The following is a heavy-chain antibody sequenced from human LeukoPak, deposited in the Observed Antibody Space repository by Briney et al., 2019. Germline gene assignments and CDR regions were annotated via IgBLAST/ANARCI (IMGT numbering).Heavy chain of an antibody. V-gene: IGHV4-30-4*01. D-gene: IGHD3-3*01. CDR2: IYYSGST. CDR1: GGSISSGDYY. CDR3: ASSYYDFWSGYSAEYFQQ. J-gene: IGHJ1*01. Sequence: SETLSLTCTVSGGSISSGDYYWSWIRQPPGKGLEWIGYIYYSGSTYYNPSLKSRVTLSVDTSKNQFSLKLSSVTAADTAVYYCASSYYDFWSGYSAEYFQQWGQGTLVTVSS.